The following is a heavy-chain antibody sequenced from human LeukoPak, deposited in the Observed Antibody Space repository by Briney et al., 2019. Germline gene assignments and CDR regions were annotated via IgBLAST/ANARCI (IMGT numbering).Heavy chain of an antibody. CDR3: AKGLAVAGHFDY. D-gene: IGHD6-19*01. J-gene: IGHJ4*02. V-gene: IGHV3-23*01. CDR2: TSGSGGST. Sequence: PGGSLRLSCAASGFTFSSYGMSWVRQAPGKGLEWVSITSGSGGSTYYADSVKGRFTISRDKSKNTLYLQMNSLRAEDTAVYYCAKGLAVAGHFDYWGQGTLVTVSS. CDR1: GFTFSSYG.